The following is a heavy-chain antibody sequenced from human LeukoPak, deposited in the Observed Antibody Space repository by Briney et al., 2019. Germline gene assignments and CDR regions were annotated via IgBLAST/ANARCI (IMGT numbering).Heavy chain of an antibody. V-gene: IGHV3-23*01. CDR1: GFTFSSYA. D-gene: IGHD5-18*01. J-gene: IGHJ4*02. Sequence: GGSLRLPCAASGFTFSSYAMSWVRQAPGKGLEWVSAISGSGGSTYYADSVKGRFTISRDNSKNTLYLQMNSLRAEDTAVYYCAKDPGGYSYGPQLDYWGQGTLVTVSS. CDR3: AKDPGGYSYGPQLDY. CDR2: ISGSGGST.